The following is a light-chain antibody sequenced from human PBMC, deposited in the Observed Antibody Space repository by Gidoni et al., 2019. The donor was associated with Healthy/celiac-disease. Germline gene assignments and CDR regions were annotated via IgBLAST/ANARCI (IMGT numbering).Light chain of an antibody. CDR1: QSVRSN. J-gene: IGKJ2*01. CDR2: GAS. V-gene: IGKV3-15*01. Sequence: EIVMTQSPATLSVSPGERATLSCRASQSVRSNLAWYQQRLGQAPRLLIYGASTRATGIPARFSGSGSGTEFSLTISSLQSEDFAVYYCQQYNNWLRTAFGQXTKLEIK. CDR3: QQYNNWLRTA.